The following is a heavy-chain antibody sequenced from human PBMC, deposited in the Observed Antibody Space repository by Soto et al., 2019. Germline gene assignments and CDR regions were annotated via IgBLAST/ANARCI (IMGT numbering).Heavy chain of an antibody. CDR2: IYYSGST. J-gene: IGHJ5*02. CDR1: GGSVSSGSYY. Sequence: SETLSLTCTVSGGSVSSGSYYWSWIRQPPGKGLEWIGYIYYSGSTNYNPSLKSRVTISVDTSKNQFSLKLSSVTAADTAVYYCARAIHYDILNGSNLPFDPCGQRTLVTVSS. V-gene: IGHV4-61*01. D-gene: IGHD3-9*01. CDR3: ARAIHYDILNGSNLPFDP.